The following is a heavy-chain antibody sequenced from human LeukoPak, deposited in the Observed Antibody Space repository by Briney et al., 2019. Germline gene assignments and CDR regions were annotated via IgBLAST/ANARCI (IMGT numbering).Heavy chain of an antibody. CDR3: AKDRLRRYSYGSFDY. D-gene: IGHD5-18*01. Sequence: GRSLRLSCAASGFTFSSYGMHWVRQAPGKGLEWVAVISYDGSNKYYADSVKGRFTISRDNSKNTLHLQMNSLRAEDTAVYYCAKDRLRRYSYGSFDYWGQGTLVTVSS. CDR1: GFTFSSYG. J-gene: IGHJ4*02. CDR2: ISYDGSNK. V-gene: IGHV3-30*18.